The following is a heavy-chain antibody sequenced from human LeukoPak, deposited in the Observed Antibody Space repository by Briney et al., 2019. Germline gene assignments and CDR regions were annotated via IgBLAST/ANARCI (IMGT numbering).Heavy chain of an antibody. D-gene: IGHD4-11*01. CDR2: ISYDGSNK. Sequence: GGSLRLSCAASGFTLSSYGMHWVRQAPGKGLEWVAVISYDGSNKYYADSVKGRFTISRDNSKNTLYLQMNSLRAEDTAVYYCAKPKQIRPTALFDYWGQGALVTVSS. CDR1: GFTLSSYG. J-gene: IGHJ4*02. CDR3: AKPKQIRPTALFDY. V-gene: IGHV3-30*18.